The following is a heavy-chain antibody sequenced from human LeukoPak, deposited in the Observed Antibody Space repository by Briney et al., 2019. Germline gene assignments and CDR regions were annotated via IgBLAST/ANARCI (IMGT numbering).Heavy chain of an antibody. Sequence: PAETLSLTCAVYGGSFSGYYWSWIRQPPGKGLEWIGEISHSRSTNYNPSLKSRVTISVDTSKNQFSLKLSSVTAADTAVYYCAGGRVAVRMTTVTTPGYWYFDLWGRGTLVTVSS. CDR2: ISHSRST. V-gene: IGHV4-34*01. CDR1: GGSFSGYY. J-gene: IGHJ2*01. D-gene: IGHD4-17*01. CDR3: AGGRVAVRMTTVTTPGYWYFDL.